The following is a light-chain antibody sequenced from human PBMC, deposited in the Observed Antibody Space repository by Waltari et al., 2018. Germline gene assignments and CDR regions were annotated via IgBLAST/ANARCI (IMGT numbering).Light chain of an antibody. CDR3: CSYIGESAWV. Sequence: QSALTQPASVSGSPGQSITISCTGTSSDIGYYNPVSWYQQDQGKAPKVIIFEVNTRPSGVSNRFAGSKSGNTAALTISGLQAEDGADYYCCSYIGESAWVFGGGTKVTVL. CDR1: SSDIGYYNP. V-gene: IGLV2-23*02. CDR2: EVN. J-gene: IGLJ3*02.